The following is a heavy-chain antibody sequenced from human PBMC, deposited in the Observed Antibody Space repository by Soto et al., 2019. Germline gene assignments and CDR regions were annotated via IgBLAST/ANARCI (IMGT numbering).Heavy chain of an antibody. Sequence: PGGSLRLSCAASGFTFSIYSMNWVRQAPGKGLEWVSSISSSSSYIYYADSVKGRFTISRDNAKNSLYLQMNSLRAEDTAVYYCAKDQRSIGHAFDIWGQGTMVTVSS. D-gene: IGHD1-1*01. CDR2: ISSSSSYI. J-gene: IGHJ3*02. CDR1: GFTFSIYS. V-gene: IGHV3-21*01. CDR3: AKDQRSIGHAFDI.